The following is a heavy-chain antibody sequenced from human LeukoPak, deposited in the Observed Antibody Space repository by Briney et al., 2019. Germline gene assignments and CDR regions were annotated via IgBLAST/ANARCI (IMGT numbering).Heavy chain of an antibody. CDR1: GFTFSSYS. V-gene: IGHV3-21*01. J-gene: IGHJ5*02. D-gene: IGHD6-13*01. Sequence: GGSLRLSCAASGFTFSSYSMNWVRQAPGKGLEWVSSISSSSSYIYYADSVKGRFTISRDNAKNSLYLQMNSLRAADTAVYYCAREYSSSWYLNWFDPWGQGTLVTVSS. CDR3: AREYSSSWYLNWFDP. CDR2: ISSSSSYI.